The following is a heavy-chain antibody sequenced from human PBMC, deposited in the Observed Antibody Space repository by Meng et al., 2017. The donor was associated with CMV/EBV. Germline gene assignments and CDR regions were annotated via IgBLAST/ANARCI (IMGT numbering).Heavy chain of an antibody. V-gene: IGHV1-46*01. CDR1: GYTFTSYY. CDR3: ASAGCSSTSCHKGDAFDI. J-gene: IGHJ3*02. D-gene: IGHD2-2*01. CDR2: INPSGGST. Sequence: ASVKVSCKASGYTFTSYYMHWVRQAPGQGLEWMGIINPSGGSTSYAQKFQGRVTLTRDTSTSTVYMELSSLRSEDTAVYYCASAGCSSTSCHKGDAFDIWGQGTMVTVSS.